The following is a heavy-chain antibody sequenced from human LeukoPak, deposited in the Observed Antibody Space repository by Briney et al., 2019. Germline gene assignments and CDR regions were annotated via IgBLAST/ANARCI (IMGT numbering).Heavy chain of an antibody. J-gene: IGHJ6*03. Sequence: GGSLRLSCAASGFTFSSYSMNWVRQAPGKGLEWVSSISSSSNYIYYADSVKGRFTISRDNAKNSLNLQMNSLRAEDTAVYYCAREGFSRGYYQYYYMDVWGKGTTVTVSS. V-gene: IGHV3-21*01. D-gene: IGHD6-13*01. CDR1: GFTFSSYS. CDR2: ISSSSNYI. CDR3: AREGFSRGYYQYYYMDV.